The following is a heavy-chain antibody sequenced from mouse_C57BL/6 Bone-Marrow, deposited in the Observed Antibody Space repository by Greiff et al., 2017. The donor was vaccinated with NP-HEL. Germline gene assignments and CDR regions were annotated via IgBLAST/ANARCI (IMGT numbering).Heavy chain of an antibody. Sequence: QVQLQQSGAELARPGASVKLSCKASGYTFTSYGISWVKQRTGQGLEWIGEIDPRSGNTYYNEKFKGKATLTADKSSSTAYMELRSLTAEDSAVYFCARGLDSSGYVDDYWGQGTTLTVSS. J-gene: IGHJ2*01. V-gene: IGHV1-81*01. CDR3: ARGLDSSGYVDDY. CDR2: IDPRSGNT. D-gene: IGHD3-2*02. CDR1: GYTFTSYG.